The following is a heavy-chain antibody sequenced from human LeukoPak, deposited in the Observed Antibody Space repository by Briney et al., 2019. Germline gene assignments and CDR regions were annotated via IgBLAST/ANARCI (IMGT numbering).Heavy chain of an antibody. CDR2: ISSSSSTI. D-gene: IGHD3-10*01. CDR1: GFTFSSYW. CDR3: ARDRITMVRGAGMDV. Sequence: GGSLRLSCAASGFTFSSYWMTWVRQAPGKGLEWVSYISSSSSTIYYAGSVKGRFTISRDNAKNSLYLQMNSLRAEDTAVYYCARDRITMVRGAGMDVWGQGTTVTVSS. V-gene: IGHV3-48*04. J-gene: IGHJ6*02.